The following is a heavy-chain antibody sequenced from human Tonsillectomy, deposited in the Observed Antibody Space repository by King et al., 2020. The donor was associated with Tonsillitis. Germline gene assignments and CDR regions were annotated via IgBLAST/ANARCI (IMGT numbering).Heavy chain of an antibody. J-gene: IGHJ5*02. D-gene: IGHD3-3*01. V-gene: IGHV4-39*01. CDR2: IHYTGST. CDR3: ARTSGITIFGVGHNWFDP. Sequence: QLQESGPGLVKASETLSLTCTVSGGSISSSTYYWGWIRQPPGKGLEWIGNIHYTGSTSYNPSLKSRVRISVDTSKNQFSLNLCSVTAADTAVYYCARTSGITIFGVGHNWFDPWGQGTLVTVSS. CDR1: GGSISSSTYY.